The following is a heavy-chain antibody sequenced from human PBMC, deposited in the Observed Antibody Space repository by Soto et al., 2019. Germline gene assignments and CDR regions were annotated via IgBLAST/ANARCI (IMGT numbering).Heavy chain of an antibody. D-gene: IGHD3-22*01. Sequence: GGSLRLSCVASGFSFSNYAINWVRQAPGKGLEWVAVISYDGSNENYPDSVRGRFTISRDNSKNTLYLQMNSLRAEDTAVYYCARGTSDSSVYYYSAYYFYSWGQETLVTVSS. V-gene: IGHV3-30-3*01. CDR1: GFSFSNYA. J-gene: IGHJ4*02. CDR3: ARGTSDSSVYYYSAYYFYS. CDR2: ISYDGSNE.